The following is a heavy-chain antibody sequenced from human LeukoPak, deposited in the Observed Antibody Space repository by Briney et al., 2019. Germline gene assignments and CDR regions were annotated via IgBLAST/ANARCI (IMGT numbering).Heavy chain of an antibody. V-gene: IGHV3-11*04. J-gene: IGHJ4*02. CDR1: GFTFSDYY. D-gene: IGHD3-22*01. Sequence: GGSLRLSCAASGFTFSDYYMSWIRQAPGKGLEWVSYISSSGSTIYYADSVKGRFTISRGNAKNSLYLQMNSLRAEDTAVYYCARDPYYYDSSGYYGWGQGTLVTVSS. CDR3: ARDPYYYDSSGYYG. CDR2: ISSSGSTI.